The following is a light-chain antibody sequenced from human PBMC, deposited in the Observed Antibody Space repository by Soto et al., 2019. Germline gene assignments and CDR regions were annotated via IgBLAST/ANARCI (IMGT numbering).Light chain of an antibody. CDR3: CSYAGGTSVV. CDR2: EDI. Sequence: QSALTQPASVSGSPGQSITISCTGTSSDVGSYNLVSWYQQHPGKAPKLMIYEDIERPSGVSNRFSGSKSGNTASLTISGLQTEDEADYYCCSYAGGTSVVFGGGTKLTV. V-gene: IGLV2-23*01. J-gene: IGLJ2*01. CDR1: SSDVGSYNL.